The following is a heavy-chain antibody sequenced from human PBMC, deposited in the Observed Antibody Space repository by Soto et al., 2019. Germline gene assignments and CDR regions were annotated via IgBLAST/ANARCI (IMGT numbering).Heavy chain of an antibody. J-gene: IGHJ3*02. CDR2: IYPGDSDT. Sequence: PGESLKISCKGSGYSLTSYWIGWVRQMPGKGLEWMGIIYPGDSDTRYSPSFQGQVTISADKSISTAYLQWSSLKASDTAMYYCATRREYYDFWSGPNDAFDIWGQGTMVTVSS. D-gene: IGHD3-3*01. CDR1: GYSLTSYW. CDR3: ATRREYYDFWSGPNDAFDI. V-gene: IGHV5-51*01.